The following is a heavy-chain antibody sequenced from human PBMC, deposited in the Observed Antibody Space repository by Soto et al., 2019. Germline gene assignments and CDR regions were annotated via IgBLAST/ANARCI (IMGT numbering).Heavy chain of an antibody. J-gene: IGHJ4*02. Sequence: GGSLRLSCAASGFTFSDYYMSWIRQAPGKGLEWVSYISSSGSTIYYADSVKGRLTISRDNAKNSLYLQMNSLRAEDTAVYYCARDTNDYGVPFDYWGQGTLVTVSS. D-gene: IGHD4-17*01. CDR3: ARDTNDYGVPFDY. CDR1: GFTFSDYY. V-gene: IGHV3-11*01. CDR2: ISSSGSTI.